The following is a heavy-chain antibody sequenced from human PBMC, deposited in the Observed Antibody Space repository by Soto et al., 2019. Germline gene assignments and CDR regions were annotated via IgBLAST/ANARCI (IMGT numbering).Heavy chain of an antibody. J-gene: IGHJ4*02. D-gene: IGHD6-19*01. V-gene: IGHV3-23*01. CDR3: ARYTAVADPYYFDY. Sequence: GGSLRLSCAASGCNFATYTMSWVRQAPGKGLEWVAGISDGVDRAYYGDSVKGRFTISRDTSKNMLYLHMNSLSDEYTAIYYCARYTAVADPYYFDYLGQGTLVTVSS. CDR1: GCNFATYT. CDR2: ISDGVDRA.